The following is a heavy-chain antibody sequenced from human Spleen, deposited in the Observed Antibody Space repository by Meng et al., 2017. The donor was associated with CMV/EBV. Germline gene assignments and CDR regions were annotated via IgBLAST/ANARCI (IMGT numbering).Heavy chain of an antibody. D-gene: IGHD2-2*01. J-gene: IGHJ4*02. CDR2: IYNNGDT. CDR1: GSTVSSNY. Sequence: GESLKISCAASGSTVSSNYMSWVRQAPGKGLEWVSIIYNNGDTSYADSVKGRFTISRDNSKNTLYLQMNGLRAEDTALYYCARGSGLVVPAALSDYWGQGTLVTVSS. V-gene: IGHV3-53*01. CDR3: ARGSGLVVPAALSDY.